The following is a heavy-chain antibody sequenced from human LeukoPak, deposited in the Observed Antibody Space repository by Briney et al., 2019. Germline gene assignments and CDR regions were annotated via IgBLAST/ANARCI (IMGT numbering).Heavy chain of an antibody. CDR3: ARDILVGGADY. V-gene: IGHV4-39*07. J-gene: IGHJ4*02. D-gene: IGHD2-2*01. CDR1: GGSISSSSYH. Sequence: RPSETLSLTCTVSGGSISSSSYHWAWIRQPPGKGLEWIGSIYCTGLTYYNPSLKSRVTISEDTSKNRFSLKLTSVTAADTAVYYCARDILVGGADYWGQGTLVTVSS. CDR2: IYCTGLT.